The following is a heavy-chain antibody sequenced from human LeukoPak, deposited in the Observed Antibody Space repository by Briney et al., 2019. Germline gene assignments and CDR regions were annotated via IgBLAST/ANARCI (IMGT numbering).Heavy chain of an antibody. V-gene: IGHV3-73*01. J-gene: IGHJ4*02. Sequence: GGSLRLSCVASGFTFSDSAMHWVRQASGKGLEWVARIRSKAGSYATEYAASVKGRFTISRDDSKNTAYLQMNSLKTEDTAVYYCARSPGGGTFRHFDYWGQGSLVSVSS. CDR3: ARSPGGGTFRHFDY. CDR2: IRSKAGSYAT. CDR1: GFTFSDSA. D-gene: IGHD3-10*01.